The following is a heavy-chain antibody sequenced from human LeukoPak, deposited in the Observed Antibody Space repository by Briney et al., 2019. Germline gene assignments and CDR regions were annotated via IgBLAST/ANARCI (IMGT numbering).Heavy chain of an antibody. CDR1: GGSISSGDYY. CDR2: IYYSGST. D-gene: IGHD4-17*01. V-gene: IGHV4-30-4*01. J-gene: IGHJ4*02. CDR3: AREDYGDYLPVY. Sequence: NPSGTLSLTCTVSGGSISSGDYYWSWIRQPPGKGLEWIGYIYYSGSTYYNPSFKSRVTISVDTSKNQFSLKLSSVTAADTAVYYCAREDYGDYLPVYWGQGTLVTVSS.